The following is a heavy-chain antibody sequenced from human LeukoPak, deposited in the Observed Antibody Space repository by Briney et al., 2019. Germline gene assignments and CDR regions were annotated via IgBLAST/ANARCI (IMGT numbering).Heavy chain of an antibody. CDR1: GGSISSYY. V-gene: IGHV4-59*01. CDR2: IYHSGST. CDR3: ARGGYYGLGNDFRFDP. D-gene: IGHD3-10*01. Sequence: PSETLSLTCIVSGGSISSYYWSWLRQPPGKGLEWIGYIYHSGSTNYKPSLKSRVTISVDTSKNQFSLKLSSVTAADTAVYYCARGGYYGLGNDFRFDPWGQGTLVTVSS. J-gene: IGHJ5*02.